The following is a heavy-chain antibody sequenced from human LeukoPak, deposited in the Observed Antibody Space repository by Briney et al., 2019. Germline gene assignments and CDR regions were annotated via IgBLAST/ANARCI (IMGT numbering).Heavy chain of an antibody. V-gene: IGHV1-69*01. Sequence: SVTVSCKSSGGTFSIYAISWVRQAPGQGLAWMGGIIPIFGTANYAQKFQGRVTITADESTSTAYMELSSLRSEDTAVYYCARSRSSSSGGIFDYWGQGTLVTVSS. CDR2: IIPIFGTA. D-gene: IGHD6-6*01. CDR3: ARSRSSSSGGIFDY. CDR1: GGTFSIYA. J-gene: IGHJ4*02.